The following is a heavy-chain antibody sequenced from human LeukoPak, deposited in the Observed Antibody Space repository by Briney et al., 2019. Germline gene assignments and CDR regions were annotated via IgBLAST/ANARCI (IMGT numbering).Heavy chain of an antibody. Sequence: GGSLRLSCAASGFTLSSYPMSGVRQAPGKGLEWVSAISGSGCSTYYADSVKGRFTISRDNSKNTLYLQMNSLRAEDTAVYYCAKAVVVVPAAVLDYWGQGTLVTVSS. CDR2: ISGSGCST. J-gene: IGHJ4*02. CDR1: GFTLSSYP. CDR3: AKAVVVVPAAVLDY. D-gene: IGHD2-2*01. V-gene: IGHV3-23*01.